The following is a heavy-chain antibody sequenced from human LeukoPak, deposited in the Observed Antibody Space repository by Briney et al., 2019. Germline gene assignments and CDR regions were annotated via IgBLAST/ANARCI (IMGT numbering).Heavy chain of an antibody. V-gene: IGHV3-23*01. Sequence: GGSLRLSCAASGFTFSTYGMNWVRQAPGKGLEWVSGIRGNGVTTYYADSVKGRFTISRDNAKNSLYLQMNSLRAEDTALYYCARDGFSSGYYYYMDVWGKGTTVTVSS. CDR1: GFTFSTYG. D-gene: IGHD6-19*01. J-gene: IGHJ6*03. CDR3: ARDGFSSGYYYYMDV. CDR2: IRGNGVTT.